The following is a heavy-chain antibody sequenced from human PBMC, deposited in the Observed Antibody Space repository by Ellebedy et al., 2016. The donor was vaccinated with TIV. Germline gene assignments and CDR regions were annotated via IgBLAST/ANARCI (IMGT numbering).Heavy chain of an antibody. D-gene: IGHD3-10*01. CDR2: ISSSSSYI. V-gene: IGHV3-21*01. J-gene: IGHJ4*02. Sequence: GESLKISCAASGFTFSSYSMNWVRQAPGKGLEWVSSISSSSSYIYYADSVKGRFTISRDNAKNSLYLQMNSLRAEDTAVYYCARDRDDTGTYYYGSGRRPSLPYYFDYWGQGTLVTVSS. CDR1: GFTFSSYS. CDR3: ARDRDDTGTYYYGSGRRPSLPYYFDY.